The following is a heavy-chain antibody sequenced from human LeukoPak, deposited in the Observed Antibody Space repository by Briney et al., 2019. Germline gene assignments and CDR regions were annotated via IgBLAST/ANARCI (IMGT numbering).Heavy chain of an antibody. CDR1: GYTFTSYD. J-gene: IGHJ4*02. D-gene: IGHD2-15*01. V-gene: IGHV1-8*01. CDR3: ARRLGYCSDGSCYSLNY. Sequence: ASVKVSCKASGYTFTSYDINWVRQATGQGLEWMGWMNPNSGNTGYAQKFQGRVAMTRNSSISTAYMGLSSLRSEDTAVYYCARRLGYCSDGSCYSLNYWGQGTLVTVSS. CDR2: MNPNSGNT.